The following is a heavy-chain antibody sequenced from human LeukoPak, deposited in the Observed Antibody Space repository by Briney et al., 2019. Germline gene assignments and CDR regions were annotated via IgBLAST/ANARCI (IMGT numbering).Heavy chain of an antibody. CDR3: ASGDSSMNWSDP. Sequence: SETLSLTCTVSDVSITSSSYYWGWIRQPPGKGLEWIGTLYYSGSIYYNPSLKSRLTFSVDTSKNQFSLKLSSVTAADTAVYYCASGDSSMNWSDPWGQGVLVTVSS. V-gene: IGHV4-39*07. CDR2: LYYSGSI. J-gene: IGHJ5*02. D-gene: IGHD6-13*01. CDR1: DVSITSSSYY.